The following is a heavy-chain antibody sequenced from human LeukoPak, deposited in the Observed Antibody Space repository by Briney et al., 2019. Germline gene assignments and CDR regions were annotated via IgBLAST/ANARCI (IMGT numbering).Heavy chain of an antibody. CDR1: GYTFTGYY. D-gene: IGHD3-3*01. J-gene: IGHJ4*02. Sequence: ASVKVSCKASGYTFTGYYMHWVRQAPGQGLEWMGWINPNSGGTNYAQKFQGRVTMTRDTSISTAYMELSRLRSDDTAVYYRARDLAIFGVVIEYYFDYWGQGTLVTVSS. CDR3: ARDLAIFGVVIEYYFDY. V-gene: IGHV1-2*02. CDR2: INPNSGGT.